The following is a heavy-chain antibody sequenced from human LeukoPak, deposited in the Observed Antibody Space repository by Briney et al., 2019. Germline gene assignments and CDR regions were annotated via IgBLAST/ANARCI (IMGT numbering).Heavy chain of an antibody. CDR3: ARGLGPAAWEGVFDY. CDR2: IYYSGTT. D-gene: IGHD2-2*01. J-gene: IGHJ4*02. CDR1: GGSMSSYY. Sequence: PSETLSLTCTVSGGSMSSYYWNWIRQPPGKGLEWIGYIYYSGTTNYNPSLKSRVTISVDTSKNQFSLRLTSVTAADTAVYYCARGLGPAAWEGVFDYWGQGTLVTVSS. V-gene: IGHV4-59*01.